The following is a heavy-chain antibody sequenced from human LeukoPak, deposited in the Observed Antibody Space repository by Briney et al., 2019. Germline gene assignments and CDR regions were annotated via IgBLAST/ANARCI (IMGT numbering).Heavy chain of an antibody. J-gene: IGHJ3*02. CDR3: ARGEGYCSSTSCYAGAFDI. D-gene: IGHD2-2*01. CDR1: GGSISSYY. CDR2: IYYSGST. Sequence: SETLSLTCTVSGGSISSYYWSWIRQPPGKGLEWIGYIYYSGSTNYNPSLKGRVTISVDTSKNQFSLKLSSVTAADTAVYYCARGEGYCSSTSCYAGAFDIWGQGTMVTVSS. V-gene: IGHV4-59*01.